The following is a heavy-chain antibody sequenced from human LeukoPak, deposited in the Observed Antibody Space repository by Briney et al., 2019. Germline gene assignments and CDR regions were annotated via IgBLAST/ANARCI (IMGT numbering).Heavy chain of an antibody. CDR1: GVSISSSNSY. V-gene: IGHV4-39*01. D-gene: IGHD3/OR15-3a*01. Sequence: SETLSLTCTVSGVSISSSNSYWGWIRQPPGKGLEWIGSIYYSGNTYYNASLQSQVSISIDTSKNQFSLRLTSVTAADTAVYYCARQTGSGLFILPGGQGALVTVSS. CDR3: ARQTGSGLFILP. J-gene: IGHJ4*02. CDR2: IYYSGNT.